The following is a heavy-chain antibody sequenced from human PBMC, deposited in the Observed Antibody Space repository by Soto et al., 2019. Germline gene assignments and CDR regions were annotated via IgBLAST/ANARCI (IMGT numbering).Heavy chain of an antibody. Sequence: PGGSLRLSCAASGFTFSSYAMHWVRQAPGKGLEWVAIISYDASNKYYADSVKGRFTISRDNAKNTLYLQMNSLRAEDTAVYYCASTVVTGYWGQGTLVPVSS. D-gene: IGHD2-15*01. CDR2: ISYDASNK. CDR3: ASTVVTGY. V-gene: IGHV3-30-3*01. J-gene: IGHJ4*02. CDR1: GFTFSSYA.